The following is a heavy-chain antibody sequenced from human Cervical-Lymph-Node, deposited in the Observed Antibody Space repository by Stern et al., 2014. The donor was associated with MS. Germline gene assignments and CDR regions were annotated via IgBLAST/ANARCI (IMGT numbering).Heavy chain of an antibody. CDR3: ARGRGGNYRYYFDY. D-gene: IGHD4-23*01. Sequence: VQLVQSGGGLVKPGGSLRLSCAASGFTFSSYSMNWVRQAPGKGLEWVASISSGGSYIYYADSLKGRFTISRDNAKNSLYLQMNSLRAEDTAVYYCARGRGGNYRYYFDYWGHGTLVTVSS. V-gene: IGHV3-21*01. CDR1: GFTFSSYS. CDR2: ISSGGSYI. J-gene: IGHJ4*01.